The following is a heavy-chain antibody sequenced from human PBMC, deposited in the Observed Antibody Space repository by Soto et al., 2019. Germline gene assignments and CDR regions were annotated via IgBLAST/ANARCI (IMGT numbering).Heavy chain of an antibody. CDR1: GYTFTSYY. D-gene: IGHD6-19*01. Sequence: QVQLVQSGAEVKKPGDSVKVSCKASGYTFTSYYMHWVRKAPGPGLELMGIINPSGGSTSYAQKFQGRVTMTRDTSTSTVYMELSSLRSEDTAVYYCARGGMIIAVAGPIDYWGQGTLVTVSS. CDR2: INPSGGST. J-gene: IGHJ4*02. V-gene: IGHV1-46*03. CDR3: ARGGMIIAVAGPIDY.